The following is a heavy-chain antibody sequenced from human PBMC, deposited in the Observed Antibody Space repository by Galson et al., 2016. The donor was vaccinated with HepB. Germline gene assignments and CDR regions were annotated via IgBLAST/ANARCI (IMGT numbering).Heavy chain of an antibody. CDR2: IYTTGNT. J-gene: IGHJ6*04. CDR1: GGSISSASYY. Sequence: TLSLTCAVSGGSISSASYYWTWIRQSAGKGLEWVGLIYTTGNTNYNPSLGSRVTISVDTSMNQFSLKVGSVTAADTAVYYCASRNYYHGLGVGGKGTTVTVSS. CDR3: ASRNYYHGLGV. V-gene: IGHV4-61*02.